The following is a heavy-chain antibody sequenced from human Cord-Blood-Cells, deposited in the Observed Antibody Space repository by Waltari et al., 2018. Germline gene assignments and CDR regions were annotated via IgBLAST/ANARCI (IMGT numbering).Heavy chain of an antibody. CDR1: GFTFSSYA. CDR3: ARASIAALAFDY. J-gene: IGHJ4*02. Sequence: QVQLVESGGGVVQPGRSLRLSCAASGFTFSSYAMHSVRQAPGKGLEWVAVISYDGSNKYYADSVKGRFTISRDNSKNTLYLQMNSLRAEDTAVYYCARASIAALAFDYWGQGTLVTVSS. D-gene: IGHD6-6*01. CDR2: ISYDGSNK. V-gene: IGHV3-30-3*01.